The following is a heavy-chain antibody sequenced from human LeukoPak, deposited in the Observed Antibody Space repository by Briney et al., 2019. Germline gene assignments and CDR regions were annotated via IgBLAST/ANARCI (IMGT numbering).Heavy chain of an antibody. D-gene: IGHD6-19*01. CDR1: GYTFTGYY. V-gene: IGHV1-2*02. CDR2: INPNSGGT. Sequence: ASVKVSCKASGYTFTGYYMHWVRQAPGQGLEWMGWINPNSGGTNYAQKFQGRVTMTRDTSISTAYMELSRLRSDATAVYYCARGYSSGWYGDYFDYWGQGTLVTVSS. J-gene: IGHJ4*02. CDR3: ARGYSSGWYGDYFDY.